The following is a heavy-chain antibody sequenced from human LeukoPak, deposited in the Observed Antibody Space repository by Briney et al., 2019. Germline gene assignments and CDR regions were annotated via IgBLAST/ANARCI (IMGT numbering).Heavy chain of an antibody. D-gene: IGHD5-24*01. CDR2: ITPKTGGT. J-gene: IGHJ1*01. CDR3: AREEGWLQLSLTIQH. CDR1: GYTFTDYY. V-gene: IGHV1-2*02. Sequence: ASVRVSCKSSGYTFTDYYLHWVRQAPGQGLEWMGWITPKTGGTNYAQKFQGRVTMTRDTSISTAYMELSRLRSDDTAVYYCAREEGWLQLSLTIQHWGQGTLVTVSS.